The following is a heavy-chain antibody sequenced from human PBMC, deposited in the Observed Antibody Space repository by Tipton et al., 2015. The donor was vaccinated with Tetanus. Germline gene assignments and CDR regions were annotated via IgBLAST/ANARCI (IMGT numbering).Heavy chain of an antibody. CDR1: GYSFTSYW. V-gene: IGHV5-51*01. CDR3: ALQRSGYSSSPDY. J-gene: IGHJ4*02. CDR2: IYPGDSDT. D-gene: IGHD6-13*01. Sequence: QLVQSGAEVKKPGESLKISCKGSGYSFTSYWIGWVRQMPGKCLEWMGIIYPGDSDTRYSSSFQGQVTISADKSISTAYLQWSSLKASDPAMYYCALQRSGYSSSPDYWGQGTLVTVSS.